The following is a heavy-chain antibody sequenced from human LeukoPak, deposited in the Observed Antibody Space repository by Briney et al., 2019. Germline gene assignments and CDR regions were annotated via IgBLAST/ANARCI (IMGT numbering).Heavy chain of an antibody. D-gene: IGHD6-19*01. CDR2: LYPGDSET. CDR1: GYSFTSNW. J-gene: IGHJ4*02. Sequence: GESLKISCKSSGYSFTSNWIGWVRQMPGKGLEWMGILYPGDSETKYSPSFQGQVTISVDKSISTAYLQWSSLKASDTAMYYCAGSSGYPTGSFDYWGQGTLVTVSS. V-gene: IGHV5-51*01. CDR3: AGSSGYPTGSFDY.